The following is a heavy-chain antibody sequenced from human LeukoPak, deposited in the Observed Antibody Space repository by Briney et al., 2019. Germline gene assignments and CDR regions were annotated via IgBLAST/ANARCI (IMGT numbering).Heavy chain of an antibody. J-gene: IGHJ4*02. CDR1: GFTFSTYA. CDR3: ARRAGAYSHPYDY. Sequence: PGGSLRLSCAASGFTFSTYAMTWVRQAPGKGLEWVSLISGTGGSTYYSDSVKGRFTISRDNSKNTLYLQMNSLRAEDTAVYYCARRAGAYSHPYDYWGQGTLVTVSS. CDR2: ISGTGGST. V-gene: IGHV3-23*01. D-gene: IGHD4/OR15-4a*01.